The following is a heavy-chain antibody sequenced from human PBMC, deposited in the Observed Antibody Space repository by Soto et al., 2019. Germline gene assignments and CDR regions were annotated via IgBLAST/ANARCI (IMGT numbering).Heavy chain of an antibody. CDR2: ISYDGSNK. CDR1: GFTFSSYG. Sequence: QVQLVESGGGVVQPGRSLRLSCAASGFTFSSYGMHWVRQAPGKGLEWVAVISYDGSNKYYADSVKGRFTISRDNSKNTLYLQMNSLRAEDTAVYYCASGVAARRLGDFDYWGQGTLVTVSS. J-gene: IGHJ4*02. D-gene: IGHD6-6*01. CDR3: ASGVAARRLGDFDY. V-gene: IGHV3-30*03.